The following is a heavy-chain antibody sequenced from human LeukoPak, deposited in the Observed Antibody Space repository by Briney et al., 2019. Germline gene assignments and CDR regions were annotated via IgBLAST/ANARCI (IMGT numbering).Heavy chain of an antibody. Sequence: SETLSLTCTVSGGSISSYYWSWIRQPAGKGLEWIGRIYTSGSTNYNPSLKSRVTMLVDTSKNQFSLKLSSVTAADTAVYYCAREGYSSSWYLDWFDPWGQGTLVTVSS. CDR1: GGSISSYY. CDR3: AREGYSSSWYLDWFDP. J-gene: IGHJ5*02. CDR2: IYTSGST. V-gene: IGHV4-4*07. D-gene: IGHD6-13*01.